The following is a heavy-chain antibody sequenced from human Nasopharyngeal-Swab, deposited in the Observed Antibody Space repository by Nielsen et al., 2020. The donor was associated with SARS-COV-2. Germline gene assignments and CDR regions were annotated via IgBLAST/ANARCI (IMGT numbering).Heavy chain of an antibody. CDR1: GGSISSSSYY. CDR2: IYYSGST. Sequence: SEPLSLTCPVSGGSISSSSYYWGWIRQPPGKGLEWIGSIYYSGSTYYNPSLKSRITISVDTSKNQFSLKLSSVTAADPAVYYCARERLAVAGSFDYWGQGTLVTVSS. V-gene: IGHV4-39*02. D-gene: IGHD6-19*01. CDR3: ARERLAVAGSFDY. J-gene: IGHJ4*02.